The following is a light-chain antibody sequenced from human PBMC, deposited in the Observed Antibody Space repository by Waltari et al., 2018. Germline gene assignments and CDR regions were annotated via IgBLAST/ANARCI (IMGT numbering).Light chain of an antibody. Sequence: DIQMTQSPSSLSASVGDKVTITCRASQTINNWLAWYQQKPGKAPKLLIYKASSLQSGVPSRFSGSVSGTDFSLTISSLQPEDFATYYCLQYSISPRTFGQGTKVEIK. CDR1: QTINNW. CDR2: KAS. J-gene: IGKJ1*01. CDR3: LQYSISPRT. V-gene: IGKV1-12*01.